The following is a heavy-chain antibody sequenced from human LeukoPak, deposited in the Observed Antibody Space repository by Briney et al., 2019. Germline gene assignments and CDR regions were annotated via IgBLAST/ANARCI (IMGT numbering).Heavy chain of an antibody. J-gene: IGHJ4*02. D-gene: IGHD3-22*01. Sequence: SETLSLTCTVSGGSISSRSYYWGWIRQPPGKGLEWIGTIYYSGSTYYNPSLKSRVTISVDTSKNQFSLKLSSVTAADTAVYYCARRRFGYYDSSGYYYVYQKPQPFDYWGQGTLVTVSS. V-gene: IGHV4-39*07. CDR1: GGSISSRSYY. CDR2: IYYSGST. CDR3: ARRRFGYYDSSGYYYVYQKPQPFDY.